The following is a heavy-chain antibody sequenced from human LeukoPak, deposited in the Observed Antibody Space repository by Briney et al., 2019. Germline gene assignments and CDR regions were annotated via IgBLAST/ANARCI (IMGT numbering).Heavy chain of an antibody. CDR3: ARAAPEPTVTPQREIDY. Sequence: SVNVSYKASGYTFTGYYMHWVRQAPGQGLEWMGWINPNSGGTNYAQKFQGRVTMTRDTSISTAYMALSRLRSDDTDVYYCARAAPEPTVTPQREIDYWGQGTLVTVSS. D-gene: IGHD4-17*01. CDR1: GYTFTGYY. J-gene: IGHJ4*02. CDR2: INPNSGGT. V-gene: IGHV1-2*02.